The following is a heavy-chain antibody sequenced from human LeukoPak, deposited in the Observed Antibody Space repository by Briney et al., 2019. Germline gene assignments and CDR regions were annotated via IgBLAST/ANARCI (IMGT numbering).Heavy chain of an antibody. CDR1: EFTFSSYA. CDR3: AKGRAGWSNRYYFDS. J-gene: IGHJ4*02. Sequence: GGSLRLSCAASEFTFSSYAMSWVRQAPGKGLEWVSTISGSGSITYYADSVKGRFTISRDTSKNTLYVQMNSLGAEDAAVYYCAKGRAGWSNRYYFDSWGQGTLVTVSS. D-gene: IGHD3-16*02. CDR2: ISGSGSIT. V-gene: IGHV3-23*01.